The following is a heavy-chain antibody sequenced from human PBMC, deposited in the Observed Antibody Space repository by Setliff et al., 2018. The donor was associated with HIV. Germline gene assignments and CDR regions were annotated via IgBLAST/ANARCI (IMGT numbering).Heavy chain of an antibody. V-gene: IGHV4-4*07. CDR1: GGSISSYY. Sequence: PSETLSLTCSVSGGSISSYYWSWIRQPAGKGLEWIGRIYARGGTNYNPSLESRVTISVDTSNNQFTLRLKSVTAADTAVYYCARLGRNLRFLTVWGQGTTVTVSS. CDR2: IYARGGT. J-gene: IGHJ6*02. D-gene: IGHD3-3*01. CDR3: ARLGRNLRFLTV.